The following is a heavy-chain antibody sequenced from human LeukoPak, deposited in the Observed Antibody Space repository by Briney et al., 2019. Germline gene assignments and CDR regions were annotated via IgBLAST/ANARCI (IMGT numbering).Heavy chain of an antibody. V-gene: IGHV3-30*03. CDR1: GFTFSSYG. D-gene: IGHD3-9*01. J-gene: IGHJ5*02. Sequence: GGALRLSCAASGFTFSSYGMHWVRQAPGKGLEWVAVISYDGSNKYYADSVKGRFTISRDNSKNTLYLQMNSLRAEDTAVYYCARDPTIFQPPKGWFDPWGQGTLVTVSS. CDR3: ARDPTIFQPPKGWFDP. CDR2: ISYDGSNK.